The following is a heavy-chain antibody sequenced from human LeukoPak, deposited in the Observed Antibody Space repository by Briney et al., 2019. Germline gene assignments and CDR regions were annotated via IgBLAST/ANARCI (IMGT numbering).Heavy chain of an antibody. J-gene: IGHJ4*02. CDR3: AKPIVGSSLGFDC. CDR1: GFTFSNYA. D-gene: IGHD1-26*01. Sequence: GGSLRLSCAVSGFTFSNYAMMWVRQAPGKGLEWVSSLSGSGDSTYYAESVKGRFSISRDNSKNTLYLQMDSLRVEDTAVYYCAKPIVGSSLGFDCWGQGTLVTVSS. CDR2: LSGSGDST. V-gene: IGHV3-23*01.